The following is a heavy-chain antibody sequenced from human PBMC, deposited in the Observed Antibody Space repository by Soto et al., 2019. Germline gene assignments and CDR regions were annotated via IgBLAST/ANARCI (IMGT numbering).Heavy chain of an antibody. D-gene: IGHD3-3*01. J-gene: IGHJ6*02. CDR3: AKDTTIFGVVMAV. CDR2: ISYDGSNK. CDR1: GFTFSSYG. Sequence: GGSLRLSCAASGFTFSSYGMHWVRQAPGKGLEWVAVISYDGSNKYYADSVKGRFTISRDNSKKTLYLQMNSLRAEDTAVYYCAKDTTIFGVVMAVWGQGTTVTVSS. V-gene: IGHV3-30*18.